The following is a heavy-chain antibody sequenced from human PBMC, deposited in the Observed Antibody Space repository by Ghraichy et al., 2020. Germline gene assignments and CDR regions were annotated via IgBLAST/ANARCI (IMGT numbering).Heavy chain of an antibody. CDR3: AKAGYYGSGSYYNTERYYFDY. J-gene: IGHJ4*02. CDR2: ISGSGGST. V-gene: IGHV3-23*01. CDR1: GFTFSSYA. D-gene: IGHD3-10*01. Sequence: GGSLRLSCAASGFTFSSYAMSWVRQAPGKGLEWVSAISGSGGSTYYADSVKGRFTISRDNSKNTLYLQMNSLRAEDTAVYYCAKAGYYGSGSYYNTERYYFDYWGQGTLVTVSS.